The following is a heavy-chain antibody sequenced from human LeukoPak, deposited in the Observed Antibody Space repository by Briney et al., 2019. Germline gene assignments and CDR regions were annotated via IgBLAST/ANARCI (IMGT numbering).Heavy chain of an antibody. Sequence: GGSLRLSCAASGFTFSSYDMHWVRQATGKGLEWVSAIGTAGDPYYPGSVKGRFTISRENAKNSLYPQMNSLRAGDTAVYYCARGALYYDILTGRTYYYYGMDVWGKGTTVTVSS. CDR1: GFTFSSYD. CDR3: ARGALYYDILTGRTYYYYGMDV. V-gene: IGHV3-13*05. CDR2: IGTAGDP. D-gene: IGHD3-9*01. J-gene: IGHJ6*04.